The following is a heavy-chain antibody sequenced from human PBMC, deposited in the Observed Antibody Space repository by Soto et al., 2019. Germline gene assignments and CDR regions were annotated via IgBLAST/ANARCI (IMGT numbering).Heavy chain of an antibody. CDR3: ATPTERGTTFWSGYNYYYGMDV. J-gene: IGHJ6*04. D-gene: IGHD3-3*01. CDR2: IIPIFGTA. Sequence: SVKVSCKASGGTFSSYAISWVRQAPGQGLEWMGGIIPIFGTANYAQKFQGRVTITADKSTSTAYMELSSLGSEDTAVYYCATPTERGTTFWSGYNYYYGMDVWGKGTTVTVSS. V-gene: IGHV1-69*06. CDR1: GGTFSSYA.